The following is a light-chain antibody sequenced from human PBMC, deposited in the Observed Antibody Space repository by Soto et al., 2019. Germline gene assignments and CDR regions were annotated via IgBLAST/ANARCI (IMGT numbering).Light chain of an antibody. CDR1: QSVSSSY. CDR2: GAS. Sequence: EIVSTQSPGTLSLSPGERATLSCRASQSVSSSYLAWYQQKPGQAPRLLIYGASSRATGIPDRFSGSGSGTDFTLTISRLEPVDFAVYYCQQYRSSPYTFGQGTKLEIK. J-gene: IGKJ2*01. CDR3: QQYRSSPYT. V-gene: IGKV3-20*01.